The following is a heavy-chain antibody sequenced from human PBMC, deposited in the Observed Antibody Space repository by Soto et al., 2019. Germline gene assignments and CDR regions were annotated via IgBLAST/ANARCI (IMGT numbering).Heavy chain of an antibody. J-gene: IGHJ4*02. V-gene: IGHV1-58*02. Sequence: ASVKVSCKASGFTFTSSAMQWVRQARGQRLEWIGWIVVGSGNTNYAQKFQERVTITRDMSTSTAYMELSSLRSEDTAVYYCAARTHCSSTSCYRLVYYWGQGSLVPVSS. CDR2: IVVGSGNT. CDR3: AARTHCSSTSCYRLVYY. CDR1: GFTFTSSA. D-gene: IGHD2-2*01.